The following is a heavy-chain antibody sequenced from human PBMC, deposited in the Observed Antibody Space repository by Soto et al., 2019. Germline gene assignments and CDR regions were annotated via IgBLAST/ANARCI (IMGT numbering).Heavy chain of an antibody. CDR1: GGSLTKYY. V-gene: IGHV4-4*07. J-gene: IGHJ4*02. Sequence: SETRSLTCTVSGGSLTKYYWSWIRQPAGKGLEWIGRVSTSGNVVSKASLRSRLTMSVDTSKNQFSLRLTSVTAADTAVYYCARDNNDFWSLYPLAFDYWGQGALVTVSS. CDR3: ARDNNDFWSLYPLAFDY. CDR2: VSTSGNV. D-gene: IGHD3-3*01.